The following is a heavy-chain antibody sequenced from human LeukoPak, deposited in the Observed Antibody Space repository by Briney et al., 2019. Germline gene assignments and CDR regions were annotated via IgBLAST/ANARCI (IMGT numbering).Heavy chain of an antibody. CDR2: IYHSGST. D-gene: IGHD3-22*01. J-gene: IGHJ5*02. Sequence: SETLSLTCTVSGASITGSGYYWGWIRQPPGKGLEWIGTIYHSGSTYYNPSLKSRVTMSVDTSKNQFSLKLSSVTAADTAVYYCARESGKSRPRKKYYYDSSGYLISWGQGTLVTVSS. CDR3: ARESGKSRPRKKYYYDSSGYLIS. CDR1: GASITGSGYY. V-gene: IGHV4-39*07.